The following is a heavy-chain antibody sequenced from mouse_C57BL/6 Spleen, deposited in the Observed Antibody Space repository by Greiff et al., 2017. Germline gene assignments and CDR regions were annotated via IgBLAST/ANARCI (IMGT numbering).Heavy chain of an antibody. Sequence: VKLVESGAELAKPGASVKLSCKASGYTFTSYWMHWVKQRPGQGLEWIGYINPSSGYTKYNQKFKDKATLTADKSSSTAYMQLSSLTYEDSAVYYCARGYYDYDEGMDYWGQGTSVTVSS. CDR1: GYTFTSYW. V-gene: IGHV1-7*01. D-gene: IGHD2-4*01. CDR2: INPSSGYT. CDR3: ARGYYDYDEGMDY. J-gene: IGHJ4*01.